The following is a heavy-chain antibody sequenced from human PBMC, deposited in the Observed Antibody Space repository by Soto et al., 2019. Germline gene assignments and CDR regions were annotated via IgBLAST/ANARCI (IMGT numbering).Heavy chain of an antibody. V-gene: IGHV1-3*01. Sequence: GASVKVSCKASGYSFTSYALHRVRQAPGQRLEWMGWINAGNGNTKYSQKFQGRVTISRDSTKQTLYLQMNSLRPDDTAMYYCARDGVSSTEYTWNYGTYFDYWGQGALVTVSS. D-gene: IGHD1-7*01. CDR1: GYSFTSYA. CDR2: INAGNGNT. J-gene: IGHJ4*02. CDR3: ARDGVSSTEYTWNYGTYFDY.